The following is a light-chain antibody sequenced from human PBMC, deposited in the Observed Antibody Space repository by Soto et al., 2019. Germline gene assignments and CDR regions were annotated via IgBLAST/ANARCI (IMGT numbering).Light chain of an antibody. CDR1: QDIKKF. V-gene: IGKV1-27*01. Sequence: DIQLTQSPSSLSASLGDRVTITCRASQDIKKFLAWYQQRPGKVPDLLIYAASTLRSGVPSRFSGNASGTDFSFTISSLQPEDVATYYCQKYDRGPAMFGQGTKVDIK. J-gene: IGKJ1*01. CDR2: AAS. CDR3: QKYDRGPAM.